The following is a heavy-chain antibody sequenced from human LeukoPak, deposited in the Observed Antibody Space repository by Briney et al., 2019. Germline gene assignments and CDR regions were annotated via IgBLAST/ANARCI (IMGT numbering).Heavy chain of an antibody. J-gene: IGHJ4*02. CDR2: INHSGST. Sequence: SETLSLTCAVCGGSFSGYYWSWIRQPPGKGLEWIGEINHSGSTNYNPSLKSRVTISVDTSKNQFSLKLSSVTAADTAVYYCARGKRAVAGKDYWGQGTLVTVSS. D-gene: IGHD6-19*01. CDR3: ARGKRAVAGKDY. CDR1: GGSFSGYY. V-gene: IGHV4-34*01.